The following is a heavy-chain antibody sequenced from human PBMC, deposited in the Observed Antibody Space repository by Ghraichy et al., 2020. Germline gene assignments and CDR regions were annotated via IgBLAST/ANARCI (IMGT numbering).Heavy chain of an antibody. J-gene: IGHJ6*03. CDR1: GGSISSGSYY. D-gene: IGHD4-17*01. CDR2: IYTSGST. V-gene: IGHV4-61*02. Sequence: SETLSLTCTVSGGSISSGSYYWSWIRQPAGKGLEWIGRIYTSGSTNYNPSLKSRVTISVDTSKNQFSLKLSSVTAADTAVYYCARDKWETTVTTFLQRPYYYYMDVWGKGTTVTVSS. CDR3: ARDKWETTVTTFLQRPYYYYMDV.